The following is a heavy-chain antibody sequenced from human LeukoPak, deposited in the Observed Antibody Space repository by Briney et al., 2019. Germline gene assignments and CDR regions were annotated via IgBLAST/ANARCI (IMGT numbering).Heavy chain of an antibody. D-gene: IGHD1-26*01. Sequence: GGSLRLSCAASGFTFSSYAMTWVRQAPGKGLEWVSAMSGSGDSTYYADSVKGRFTISRDNAENSLYLQMNSLRAEDTAVYYCARDLPTGTYRAYFDNWGQGTLVTVSS. V-gene: IGHV3-23*01. CDR1: GFTFSSYA. J-gene: IGHJ4*02. CDR3: ARDLPTGTYRAYFDN. CDR2: MSGSGDST.